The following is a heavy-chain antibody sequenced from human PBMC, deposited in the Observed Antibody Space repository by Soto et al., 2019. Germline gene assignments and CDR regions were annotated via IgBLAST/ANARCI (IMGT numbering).Heavy chain of an antibody. CDR2: IFSNDEK. Sequence: QVTLKESGPVLVKPTETLTLTCTVSGVSLSNARMGVSWIRQPPGKALEWLAHIFSNDEKSYSTSLKSRLTISKETSKSQVVLTMTNMDPVDTAKYYCARIRAPGIAAAGTVDIWGQGTMVTVSS. D-gene: IGHD6-13*01. CDR1: GVSLSNARMG. CDR3: ARIRAPGIAAAGTVDI. V-gene: IGHV2-26*01. J-gene: IGHJ3*02.